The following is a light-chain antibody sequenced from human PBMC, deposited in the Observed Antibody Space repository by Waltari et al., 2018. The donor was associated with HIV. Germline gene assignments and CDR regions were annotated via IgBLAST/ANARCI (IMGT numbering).Light chain of an antibody. CDR2: DAS. J-gene: IGKJ1*01. Sequence: EIVLPQSPATLSLSPGESATLSFRASQSISNYLAWYQQKPGQAPRLLIYDASNWATGIPARFSGSGSGTDFSLTISSLEPEDFAIYFCQQRLNWRTFGQGTKVEIK. V-gene: IGKV3-11*01. CDR3: QQRLNWRT. CDR1: QSISNY.